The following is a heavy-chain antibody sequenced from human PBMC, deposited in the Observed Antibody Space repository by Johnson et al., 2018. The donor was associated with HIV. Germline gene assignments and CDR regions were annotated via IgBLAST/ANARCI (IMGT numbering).Heavy chain of an antibody. J-gene: IGHJ3*02. CDR1: GFTVSYNY. CDR2: IHWNGGSP. V-gene: IGHV3-20*04. CDR3: ARGNLGNWWGVDAFDI. D-gene: IGHD2-8*02. Sequence: VQLVESGGGLVQPGGSLRLSCAASGFTVSYNYMNWVRQAPGKGLEWVSGIHWNGGSPGYADSVKGRFTISRDNAKNSLYLQMNSLRAEDTAVYYCARGNLGNWWGVDAFDIWGQGTMVTVSS.